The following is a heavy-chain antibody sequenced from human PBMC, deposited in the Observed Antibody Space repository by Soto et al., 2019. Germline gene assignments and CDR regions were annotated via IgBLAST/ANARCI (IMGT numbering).Heavy chain of an antibody. CDR1: GFTFSSYA. D-gene: IGHD6-19*01. CDR3: AKSVGSRVAGTSAPYY. Sequence: GGSLRLSCAASGFTFSSYAMSWVRQAPGKGLEWVSAISGSGGSTYYADSVKGRFTISRDNSKNTLYLQMNSLRAEDTAVYYCAKSVGSRVAGTSAPYYWGQGTLVTVSS. J-gene: IGHJ4*02. CDR2: ISGSGGST. V-gene: IGHV3-23*01.